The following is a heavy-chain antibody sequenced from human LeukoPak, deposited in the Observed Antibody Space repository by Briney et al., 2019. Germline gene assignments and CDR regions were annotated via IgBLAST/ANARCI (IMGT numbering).Heavy chain of an antibody. J-gene: IGHJ4*02. D-gene: IGHD3-16*01. CDR1: GYSIRIDYY. Sequence: SETLSLTCTVSGYSIRIDYYWGWIRQPPGKGLGWIATFDHSGSTYYNPSLKSRVTISVDTSRNQFSLKLTSVTAADTAVYYCARVPGGDRFDYWGQGTLVTVSS. CDR2: FDHSGST. CDR3: ARVPGGDRFDY. V-gene: IGHV4-38-2*02.